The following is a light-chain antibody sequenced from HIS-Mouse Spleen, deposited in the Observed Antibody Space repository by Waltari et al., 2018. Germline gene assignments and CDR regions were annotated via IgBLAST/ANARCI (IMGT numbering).Light chain of an antibody. V-gene: IGLV1-47*01. Sequence: QSVLTQPPAASGTPGQRVTISCSGSSSNLGSNHVSWYQQLPGPAPILPIYRNNQRPSGVPDRFSGSKSGTSASLAISGLRSEDEADYYCAAWDDSLSGRVFGGGTKLTVL. CDR3: AAWDDSLSGRV. CDR2: RNN. J-gene: IGLJ3*02. CDR1: SSNLGSNH.